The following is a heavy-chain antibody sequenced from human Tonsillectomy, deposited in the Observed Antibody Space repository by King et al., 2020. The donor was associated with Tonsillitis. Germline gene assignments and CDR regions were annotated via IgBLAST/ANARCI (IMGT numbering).Heavy chain of an antibody. CDR3: AKELSDYYYYYYGMDV. J-gene: IGHJ6*02. CDR1: GFSFSSYA. D-gene: IGHD5-12*01. V-gene: IGHV3-23*04. Sequence: QLVQSGGGLVQPGGSLRLSCAASGFSFSSYAMSWVRQAPGKGLEWVSAISGSGGSTYYADSVKGRFTISRDNSKNTLYLQMNSLRAEDTAVYYCAKELSDYYYYYYGMDVWGQGTTVTVSS. CDR2: ISGSGGST.